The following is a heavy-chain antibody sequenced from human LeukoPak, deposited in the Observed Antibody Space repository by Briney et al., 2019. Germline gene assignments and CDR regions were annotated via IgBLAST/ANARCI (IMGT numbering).Heavy chain of an antibody. CDR3: ARDRGWLQARYFDY. V-gene: IGHV1-69*13. D-gene: IGHD5-24*01. Sequence: SVKVSCTASGGTFSIYAISWVRHAPGQGREWMGGIIPIFGTANYAQKFHGRVTITPDESTRTAYMELSSLRSEDTAVYYCARDRGWLQARYFDYWGQGTLVTVSS. CDR1: GGTFSIYA. CDR2: IIPIFGTA. J-gene: IGHJ4*02.